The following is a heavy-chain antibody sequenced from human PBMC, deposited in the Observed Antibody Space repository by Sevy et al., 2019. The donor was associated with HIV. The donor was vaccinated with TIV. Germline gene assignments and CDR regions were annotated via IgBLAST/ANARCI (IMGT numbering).Heavy chain of an antibody. Sequence: SETLSLTYSVSGGTLSRSPYYWGWIRQPPGKGLEWIGSLYHDGSSSYIPSLKSRVTMSADTSNNQFALRLTDVTAADTGVYYCTRRGYSGRFDFWGQGILVTVSS. CDR1: GGTLSRSPYY. J-gene: IGHJ4*02. D-gene: IGHD5-12*01. CDR2: LYHDGSS. V-gene: IGHV4-39*01. CDR3: TRRGYSGRFDF.